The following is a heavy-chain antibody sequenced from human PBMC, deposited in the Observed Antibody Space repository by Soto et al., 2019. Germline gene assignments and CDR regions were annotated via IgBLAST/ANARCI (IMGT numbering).Heavy chain of an antibody. CDR3: ARISRAYYYYYGMDV. CDR1: GGSISSSSYY. CDR2: IYYSGST. J-gene: IGHJ6*01. V-gene: IGHV4-39*01. Sequence: SETLSLTCTVSGGSISSSSYYWGWIRHPPGKGLEWIGSIYYSGSTYYNPSLKSRVTISVDTSKNQFSLKLSSVTAAGTAVYYCARISRAYYYYYGMDVWGQGTTVTVSS.